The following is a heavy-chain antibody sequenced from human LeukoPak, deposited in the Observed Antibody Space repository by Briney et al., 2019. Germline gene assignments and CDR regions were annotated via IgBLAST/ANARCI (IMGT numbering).Heavy chain of an antibody. V-gene: IGHV3-23*01. CDR1: GFTFSRYV. CDR3: AKVFDSYTYGCDY. Sequence: PGGSLRLSCAASGFTFSRYVMSWVRQAPGKGLEWVSAISASGGSTYYPDSVKGRFPISRDNSKNSLYLQMNSLRAEDTAVYYCAKVFDSYTYGCDYWGQGTLVTVSS. D-gene: IGHD5-18*01. J-gene: IGHJ4*02. CDR2: ISASGGST.